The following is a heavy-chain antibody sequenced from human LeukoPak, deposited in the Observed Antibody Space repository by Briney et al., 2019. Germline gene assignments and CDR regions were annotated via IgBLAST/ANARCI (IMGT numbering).Heavy chain of an antibody. J-gene: IGHJ6*03. D-gene: IGHD6-13*01. CDR2: ISAYNGNT. Sequence: ASVKVSCKASGYTFTNYGISWVRQAPGQGLEWMGWISAYNGNTNYPQKLQGRVTMTPDTSTSTAYMELRSLRSDDTAVYYCARAGQQLDAMNYCYYYMDVWGQGTTVTVSS. CDR3: ARAGQQLDAMNYCYYYMDV. CDR1: GYTFTNYG. V-gene: IGHV1-18*01.